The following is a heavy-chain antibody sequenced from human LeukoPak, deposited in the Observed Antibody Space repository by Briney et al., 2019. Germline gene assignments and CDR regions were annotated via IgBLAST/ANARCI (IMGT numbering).Heavy chain of an antibody. J-gene: IGHJ4*02. CDR2: IKLDGSEE. CDR3: ARVRGWHDYFDF. Sequence: GGSLRLSCAASGSTFGDYWMSWVRQAPGKGLEWVANIKLDGSEEYYVDSVKGRFTISRDNAKNSLFLQMNNLRAEDTAVYYCARVRGWHDYFDFWGQGTRVTVSS. V-gene: IGHV3-7*01. CDR1: GSTFGDYW. D-gene: IGHD6-19*01.